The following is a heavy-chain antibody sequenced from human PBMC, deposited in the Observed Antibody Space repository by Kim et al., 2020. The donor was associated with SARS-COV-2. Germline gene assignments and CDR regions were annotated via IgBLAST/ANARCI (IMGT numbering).Heavy chain of an antibody. CDR2: IDWDYDR. J-gene: IGHJ4*02. Sequence: SGPTLVKPTQTLTLTCTFSGFSLSTRGMCVSWIRQPPGKALEWLARIDWDYDRYYTTSLKTRLSISKDTSKNQVVLTMTNMDPVDTATYYCARISYSRSHGGLFDYWGQGTLVTVSS. V-gene: IGHV2-70*11. CDR3: ARISYSRSHGGLFDY. D-gene: IGHD6-13*01. CDR1: GFSLSTRGMC.